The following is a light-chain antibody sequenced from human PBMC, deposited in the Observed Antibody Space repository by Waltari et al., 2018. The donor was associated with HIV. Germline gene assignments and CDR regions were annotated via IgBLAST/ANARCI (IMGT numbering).Light chain of an antibody. CDR3: QSYDSSLRSVV. Sequence: QSVLTPPPSVSGAPGQRVTISCTASSSHIGPIYDVHWYQQIPGRAPKLLIYGNANRPSGVPDRFSGSKSGTSASLAITGLQAEDEADYYCQSYDSSLRSVVSGGGTKLTVL. J-gene: IGLJ2*01. CDR1: SSHIGPIYD. V-gene: IGLV1-40*01. CDR2: GNA.